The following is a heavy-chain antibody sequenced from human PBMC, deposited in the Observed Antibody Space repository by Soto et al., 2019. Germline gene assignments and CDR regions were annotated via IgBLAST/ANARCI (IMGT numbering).Heavy chain of an antibody. V-gene: IGHV3-9*01. Sequence: GGSLRLSCAASGFAFDDYVMHWVRQPPGRGLEWVSGITWNGGTIRYVDSVKGRFTISRDNAENSLYLQMNSLRAEDTAVYYCAKAREVTLVRVPSSYWGQGTLVTVSS. CDR2: ITWNGGTI. D-gene: IGHD3-10*01. J-gene: IGHJ4*02. CDR3: AKAREVTLVRVPSSY. CDR1: GFAFDDYV.